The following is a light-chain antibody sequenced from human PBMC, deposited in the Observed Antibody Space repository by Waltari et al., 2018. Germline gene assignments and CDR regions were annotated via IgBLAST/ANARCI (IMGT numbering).Light chain of an antibody. CDR1: QSVGIY. Sequence: SCRASQSVGIYLAWDQQKPGQAPRLLIYHAATRATGIPDRFSARGSGTDFSLTISRLEPEDCAVYYCQKYESLPATFGQGTKVEIK. J-gene: IGKJ1*01. V-gene: IGKV3-20*01. CDR3: QKYESLPAT. CDR2: HAA.